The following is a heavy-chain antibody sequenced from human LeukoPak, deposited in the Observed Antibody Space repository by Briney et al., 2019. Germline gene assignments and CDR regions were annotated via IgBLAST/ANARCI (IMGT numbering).Heavy chain of an antibody. J-gene: IGHJ4*02. CDR2: IYQSGST. D-gene: IGHD6-13*01. CDR3: ARNSSWYFDY. Sequence: SETLSLTCAVSGYSIRSDYYWGWIRQPPGKGLEWIGSIYQSGSTHYNPSLKSRVTISIDTSKNQFSLKLSSMSAADTAVYYCARNSSWYFDYWGQGTLVTVSS. V-gene: IGHV4-38-2*01. CDR1: GYSIRSDYY.